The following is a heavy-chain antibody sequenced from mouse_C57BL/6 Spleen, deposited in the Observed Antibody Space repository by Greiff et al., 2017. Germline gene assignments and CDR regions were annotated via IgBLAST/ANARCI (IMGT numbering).Heavy chain of an antibody. CDR3: ATLRDYGSSYGAMDY. Sequence: QVQLQQSGPGLVQPSQSLSITCTVSGFSLTSYGVHWVRQSPGKGLEWLGVIWSGGSKDYNAAFISRLSISKDNSKSQVFFKMNSLQAEDTAIYYCATLRDYGSSYGAMDYWGQGTSVTVSS. CDR1: GFSLTSYG. V-gene: IGHV2-2*01. D-gene: IGHD1-1*01. CDR2: IWSGGSK. J-gene: IGHJ4*01.